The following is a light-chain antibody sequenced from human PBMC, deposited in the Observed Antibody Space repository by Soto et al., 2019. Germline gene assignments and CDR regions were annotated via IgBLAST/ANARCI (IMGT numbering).Light chain of an antibody. V-gene: IGKV3-20*01. CDR2: GAS. CDR3: QQYGSSPP. J-gene: IGKJ4*01. Sequence: EIVLTQSPGTLSLSPGERATLSCRASQSVSSSYLAWYQQKPGQAPRLLIYGASSRATGIPDRFSGGGSGTDFTLTISRLEPEDFAVYYCQQYGSSPPLGGGTKADIK. CDR1: QSVSSSY.